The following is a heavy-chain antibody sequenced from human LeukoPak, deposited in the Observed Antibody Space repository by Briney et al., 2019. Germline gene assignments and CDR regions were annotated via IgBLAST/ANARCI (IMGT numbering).Heavy chain of an antibody. CDR3: VRGNHYSDSRGSYYGYYIDY. CDR1: GFTFSSYS. Sequence: GGSLRLSCAASGFTFSSYSMNWVRQAPGKGLEWVGLIRNKAYGATTEYAASVKGRFAISRDDSKSIAYLQMNSLKTEDTAVHYCVRGNHYSDSRGSYYGYYIDYWGQGTLVTVSS. J-gene: IGHJ4*02. CDR2: IRNKAYGATT. D-gene: IGHD3-22*01. V-gene: IGHV3-49*04.